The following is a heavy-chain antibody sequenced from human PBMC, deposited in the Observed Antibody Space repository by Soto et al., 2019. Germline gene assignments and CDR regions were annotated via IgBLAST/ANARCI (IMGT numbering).Heavy chain of an antibody. Sequence: QVQLVESGGGVVQPGRSLRLSCAASGFTFSSYGMHWVRQAPGKGLEWVAVISYDGSNKYYADSVKGRFTISRDNSKNTLYLQMNSLRAEDTAVYYFAPRYSSSYYWGQGTLVTVSS. J-gene: IGHJ4*02. CDR1: GFTFSSYG. CDR2: ISYDGSNK. V-gene: IGHV3-30*03. D-gene: IGHD6-6*01. CDR3: APRYSSSYY.